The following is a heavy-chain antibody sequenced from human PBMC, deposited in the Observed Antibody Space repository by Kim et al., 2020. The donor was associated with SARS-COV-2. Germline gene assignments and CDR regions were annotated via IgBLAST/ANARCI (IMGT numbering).Heavy chain of an antibody. D-gene: IGHD3-10*01. CDR3: AKVVRGSSSLDNTLGAFDI. Sequence: GGSLRLSCAASGFTFSSYAMSWVRQAPGKGLEWVSAISGSGGSTYYADSVKGRFTISRDNSKNTLYLQMNSLRAEDTAVYYCAKVVRGSSSLDNTLGAFDIWGQGTIVTVSS. CDR1: GFTFSSYA. V-gene: IGHV3-23*01. J-gene: IGHJ3*02. CDR2: ISGSGGST.